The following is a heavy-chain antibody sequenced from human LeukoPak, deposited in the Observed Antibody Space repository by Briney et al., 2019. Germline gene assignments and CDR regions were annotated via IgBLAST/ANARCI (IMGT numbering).Heavy chain of an antibody. J-gene: IGHJ4*02. Sequence: GGSLRLSCAASGFTVSSNYMSWVRQAPGKGLEWVSVIYSGGSTYYADSVKGRFTISRDNSKITLYLQMNSLRAEDTAVYYCAKSYNGYESKPDYWGQGTLVTVSS. V-gene: IGHV3-53*01. D-gene: IGHD5-12*01. CDR2: IYSGGST. CDR3: AKSYNGYESKPDY. CDR1: GFTVSSNY.